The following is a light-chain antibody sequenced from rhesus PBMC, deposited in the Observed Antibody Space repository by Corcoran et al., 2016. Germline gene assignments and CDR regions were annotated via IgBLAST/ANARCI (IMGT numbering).Light chain of an antibody. CDR2: KAS. Sequence: DIQMTQSPSSLSASVGDTVTITCRASQGISSWLAWYQQKPWKAPKLLIYKASSLQSGVPSRFSGSGSGTDCTLTISSLQSEDFATYYCQQYSSRPLTFGGGTKVEIK. CDR3: QQYSSRPLT. CDR1: QGISSW. V-gene: IGKV1-22*01. J-gene: IGKJ4*01.